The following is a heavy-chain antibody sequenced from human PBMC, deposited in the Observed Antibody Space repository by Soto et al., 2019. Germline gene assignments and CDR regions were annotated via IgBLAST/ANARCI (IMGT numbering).Heavy chain of an antibody. CDR1: GFTFSNYV. CDR2: IWSDGSNK. Sequence: PGGSLRLSCAASGFTFSNYVIHWVRQAPGKGLEWVAVIWSDGSNKYYADSVKGRFTISRDNSKNTLYLQMNSLRAEDTAVYYCARGTVTTDYWGQGTLVTVSS. V-gene: IGHV3-33*01. CDR3: ARGTVTTDY. D-gene: IGHD4-17*01. J-gene: IGHJ4*02.